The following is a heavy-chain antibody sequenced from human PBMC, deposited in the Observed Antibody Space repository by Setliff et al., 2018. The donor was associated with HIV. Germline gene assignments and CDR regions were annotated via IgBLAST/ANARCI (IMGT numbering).Heavy chain of an antibody. CDR3: ARDSRGFGDSGY. CDR1: GYTFTTYG. D-gene: IGHD3-10*01. Sequence: ASVKVSCKPSGYTFTTYGLSWIRQAPGQGLEWMGVINPNDGETVYAPNFHGRVTMARDTSTTTVYMDISSLKFEDTAIYYCARDSRGFGDSGYWGQGTLVTVSS. CDR2: INPNDGET. V-gene: IGHV1-46*01. J-gene: IGHJ4*02.